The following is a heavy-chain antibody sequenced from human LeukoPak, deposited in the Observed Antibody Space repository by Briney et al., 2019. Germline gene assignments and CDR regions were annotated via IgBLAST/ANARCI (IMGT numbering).Heavy chain of an antibody. J-gene: IGHJ4*02. CDR1: GFTFSSSG. Sequence: SGGSLRLSCAASGFTFSSSGMHWVRQAPGTGLEWVATIWYDGSNKFYADSVKGRFTISRDNSKNTLYLQMNSLRAEDTAVYYCALSTYYDFWSGYSFDYWGQGTLVTVSS. CDR2: IWYDGSNK. D-gene: IGHD3-3*01. V-gene: IGHV3-33*01. CDR3: ALSTYYDFWSGYSFDY.